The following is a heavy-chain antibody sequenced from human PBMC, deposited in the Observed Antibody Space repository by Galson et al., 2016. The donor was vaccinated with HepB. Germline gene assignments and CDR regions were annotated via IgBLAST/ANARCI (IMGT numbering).Heavy chain of an antibody. Sequence: SLRLSCAASGFIFSACNMNWARQAPGKGLEWIAWITSSSDTMYYADSVKGRFTISRDNAKNSLYLEMNSLRDDDTAVYYCARDDYFRLGYWGQGTLVTVSS. CDR1: GFIFSACN. CDR2: ITSSSDTM. CDR3: ARDDYFRLGY. D-gene: IGHD3-16*01. J-gene: IGHJ4*02. V-gene: IGHV3-48*02.